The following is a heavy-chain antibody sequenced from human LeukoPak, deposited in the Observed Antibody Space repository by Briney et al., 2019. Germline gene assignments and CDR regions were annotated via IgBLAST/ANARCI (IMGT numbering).Heavy chain of an antibody. Sequence: GGSLRLSCSPSGFTFSSYAMHWVRQAPGKGLEYVSGISSNGGSTYYADSVKGRFTISRDNSKNTLYLQMSSLRADDTAVYYCVKDYNWNIFHYWGQGTLVTVSS. D-gene: IGHD1/OR15-1a*01. V-gene: IGHV3-64D*09. CDR2: ISSNGGST. CDR1: GFTFSSYA. J-gene: IGHJ4*02. CDR3: VKDYNWNIFHY.